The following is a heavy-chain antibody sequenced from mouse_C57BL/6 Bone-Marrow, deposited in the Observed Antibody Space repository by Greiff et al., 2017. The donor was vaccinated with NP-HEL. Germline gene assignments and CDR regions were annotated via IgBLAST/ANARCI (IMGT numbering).Heavy chain of an antibody. CDR3: ARPITTVVATRYFDV. J-gene: IGHJ1*03. D-gene: IGHD1-1*01. CDR2: IYPGDGDT. Sequence: QVQLKQSGPELVKPGASVKISCKASGYAFSSSWMNWVKQRPGKGLEWIGRIYPGDGDTNYNGKFKGKATLTADKSSSTAYMQLSSLTSEDSAVYFCARPITTVVATRYFDVWGTGTTVTVSS. V-gene: IGHV1-82*01. CDR1: GYAFSSSW.